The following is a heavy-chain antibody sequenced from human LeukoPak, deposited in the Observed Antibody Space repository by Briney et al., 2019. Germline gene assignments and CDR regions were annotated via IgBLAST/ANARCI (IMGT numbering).Heavy chain of an antibody. CDR2: ISTSSSTT. V-gene: IGHV3-48*01. J-gene: IGHJ3*02. Sequence: PGGSLRLSCAASGFTFSSYWMSWVRQSPGKGLEWVSYISTSSSTTHYSGPVKGRFTIVDANANNSLYLQMNGLRAEDTAVHYCARATVTPEEAFDIWGQGTMVTVSS. CDR1: GFTFSSYW. D-gene: IGHD4-17*01. CDR3: ARATVTPEEAFDI.